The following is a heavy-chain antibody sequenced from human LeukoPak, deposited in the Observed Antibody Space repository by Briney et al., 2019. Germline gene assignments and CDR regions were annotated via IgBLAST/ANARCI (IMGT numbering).Heavy chain of an antibody. V-gene: IGHV1-69*05. CDR1: GGTFSSYA. J-gene: IGHJ6*03. Sequence: SVKVSCKASGGTFSSYAISWVRQAPGQGLEWMGGIIPIFGTANYAQKFQGRVTITTDESTSTAYMELSSLRSEDTAVYYCARRPRGRFLESGYMDVWGKGTTVTVSS. CDR2: IIPIFGTA. D-gene: IGHD3-3*01. CDR3: ARRPRGRFLESGYMDV.